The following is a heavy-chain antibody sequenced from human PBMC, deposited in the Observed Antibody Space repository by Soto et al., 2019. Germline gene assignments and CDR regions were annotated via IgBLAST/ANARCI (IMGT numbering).Heavy chain of an antibody. Sequence: ASVKVSCTASGYTLTSYAMHWVRQAPGQRLEWMGWINAGNGNTKYSQKFQGRVTITRDTSASTAYMELSSLRSEDTAVYYCARPYCSGGSCYNFDYWGQGTLVTVSS. CDR3: ARPYCSGGSCYNFDY. CDR1: GYTLTSYA. V-gene: IGHV1-3*01. CDR2: INAGNGNT. J-gene: IGHJ4*02. D-gene: IGHD2-15*01.